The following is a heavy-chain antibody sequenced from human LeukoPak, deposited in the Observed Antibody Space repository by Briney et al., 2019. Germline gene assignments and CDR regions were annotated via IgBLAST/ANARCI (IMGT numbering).Heavy chain of an antibody. D-gene: IGHD1-26*01. CDR2: MNPNSGNT. J-gene: IGHJ4*02. CDR3: ARGLQVGATSDY. V-gene: IGHV1-8*01. Sequence: GASVKVSCKAPGYTFTSYDINWVRQATGQGLEWMGWMNPNSGNTGYAQKFQGRVTMTRNTSISTAYMEPSSLRSEDTAVYYCARGLQVGATSDYWGQGTLVTVSS. CDR1: GYTFTSYD.